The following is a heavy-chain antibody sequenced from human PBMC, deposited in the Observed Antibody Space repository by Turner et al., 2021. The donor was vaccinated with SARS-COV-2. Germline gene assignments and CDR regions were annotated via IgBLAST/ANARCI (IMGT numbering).Heavy chain of an antibody. J-gene: IGHJ4*02. CDR1: AFTFSSNG. Sequence: QVQLVWSGAGVVQPGRSLRLAWSGSAFTFSSNGMHWVRQAPGKGLELVAVTTNDGSNKYYADSVKSRFTISSDNSKNTQYLQMNSLGAEDTAVYYCAKQQGLYSNPMYYIDVWGQGTLVTVSS. D-gene: IGHD4-4*01. V-gene: IGHV3-30*18. CDR3: AKQQGLYSNPMYYIDV. CDR2: TTNDGSNK.